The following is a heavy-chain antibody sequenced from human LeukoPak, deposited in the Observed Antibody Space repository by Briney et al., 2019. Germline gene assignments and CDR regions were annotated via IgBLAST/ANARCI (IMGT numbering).Heavy chain of an antibody. CDR3: ARDERNYFDY. V-gene: IGHV4-59*01. CDR2: IYYSGST. CDR1: GGSISSYY. Sequence: SETLSLTCTVSGGSISSYYWSWIRQPPGKGLEWIGYIYYSGSTNYNPSLKSRVTISVDTSKNQLSLKLSSVTAADTAVYYCARDERNYFDYWGQGTLVTVSS. J-gene: IGHJ4*02.